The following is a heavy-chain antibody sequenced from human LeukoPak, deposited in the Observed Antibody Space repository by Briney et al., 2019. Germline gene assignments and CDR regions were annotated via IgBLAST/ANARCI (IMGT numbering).Heavy chain of an antibody. CDR3: ARGALITMVRGVTPEKY. CDR2: IRYDGSNK. J-gene: IGHJ4*02. D-gene: IGHD3-10*01. V-gene: IGHV3-30*02. Sequence: GGSLRLSCAASGFTFSSYGMHWVRQAPGKGLEWVAFIRYDGSNKYYADSVKGRFTISRDNSKNTLYLQMNSLRSDDTAVYYCARGALITMVRGVTPEKYWGQGTLVTVSS. CDR1: GFTFSSYG.